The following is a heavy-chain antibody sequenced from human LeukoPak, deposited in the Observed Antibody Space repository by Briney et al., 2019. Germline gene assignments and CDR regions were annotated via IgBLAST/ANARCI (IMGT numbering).Heavy chain of an antibody. D-gene: IGHD1-26*01. J-gene: IGHJ4*02. V-gene: IGHV3-33*01. CDR2: IWYDGSNK. CDR3: ARDGEGSSYLDY. CDR1: GFTSSSYG. Sequence: GGSLRLSCAASGFTSSSYGMHWVRQAPGKGLEWVAVIWYDGSNKYYADSVKGRFTISRDNSKNTLYLQMNSPRAEDTAVYYCARDGEGSSYLDYWGQGTLVTVSS.